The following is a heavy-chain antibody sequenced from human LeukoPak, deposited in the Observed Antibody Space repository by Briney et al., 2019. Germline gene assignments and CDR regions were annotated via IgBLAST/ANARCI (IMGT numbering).Heavy chain of an antibody. CDR1: GYTFTSYY. CDR3: ARGHNTRIQIWPQVGY. D-gene: IGHD5-18*01. Sequence: ASVKVSCKAFGYTFTSYYIHWVRQAPGQGLEWMGIINPDGGSTTSTQRFQDRVTMTRDTSTSTVYMELNGLRSEDTAMYYCARGHNTRIQIWPQVGYWGQGTLVTVSS. V-gene: IGHV1-46*01. J-gene: IGHJ4*02. CDR2: INPDGGST.